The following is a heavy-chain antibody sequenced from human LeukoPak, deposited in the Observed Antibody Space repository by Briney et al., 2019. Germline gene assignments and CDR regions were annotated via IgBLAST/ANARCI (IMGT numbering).Heavy chain of an antibody. V-gene: IGHV4-39*07. D-gene: IGHD2-15*01. CDR3: ARETGYCSGGSCYHAMGYAFDI. Sequence: SETLSLTCTVSGGSISSSSYSWSWIRQPPGKGLEWIGEINHSGSTNYNPSLKSRVTISVDTSKNQFSLKLSSVTAADTAVYYCARETGYCSGGSCYHAMGYAFDIWGQGTMVTVSS. J-gene: IGHJ3*02. CDR2: INHSGST. CDR1: GGSISSSSYS.